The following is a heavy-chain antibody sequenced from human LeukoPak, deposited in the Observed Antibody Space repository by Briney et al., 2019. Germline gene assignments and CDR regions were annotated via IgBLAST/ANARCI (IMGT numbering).Heavy chain of an antibody. D-gene: IGHD2-2*01. Sequence: SETLSLTCTVSGGSISSSSYYWGWIRQPPGKGLEWIGSIYYSGSTYNNPSLKSRVTISVDTSKNQFSLKLSSVTAADTAVYYCARVRINDYCSSTSCANRNYFDYWGQGTLVTVSS. CDR1: GGSISSSSYY. V-gene: IGHV4-39*07. J-gene: IGHJ4*02. CDR2: IYYSGST. CDR3: ARVRINDYCSSTSCANRNYFDY.